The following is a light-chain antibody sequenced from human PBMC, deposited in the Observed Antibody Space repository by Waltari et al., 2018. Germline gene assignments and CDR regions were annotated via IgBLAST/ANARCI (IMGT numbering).Light chain of an antibody. CDR2: GNA. CDR3: QTYDSSLSVL. CDR1: SSTIGAGYD. V-gene: IGLV1-40*01. J-gene: IGLJ2*01. Sequence: QSVLTQPPSVSGAPGQRVTISCTGTSSTIGAGYDVHWYQQLPGTAPKLLIYGNANRPSGVPDRFSASKSGTLASLAITGLQAEDEADYYCQTYDSSLSVLFGGGTKLTVL.